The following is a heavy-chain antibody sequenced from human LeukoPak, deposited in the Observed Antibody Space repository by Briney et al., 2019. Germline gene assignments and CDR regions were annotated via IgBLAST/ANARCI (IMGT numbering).Heavy chain of an antibody. D-gene: IGHD3-10*01. CDR1: GGSITSGDYY. CDR2: IYYSGSS. J-gene: IGHJ4*02. Sequence: SETLSLTCTVSGGSITSGDYYWSWIRQPPGEGLEWIGYIYYSGSSNHNPSLTSRVTISVDTSKNQFSLKLSSVTAADTAVYHCARDLYYHGSVDYWGQGTRVTVSS. V-gene: IGHV4-30-4*01. CDR3: ARDLYYHGSVDY.